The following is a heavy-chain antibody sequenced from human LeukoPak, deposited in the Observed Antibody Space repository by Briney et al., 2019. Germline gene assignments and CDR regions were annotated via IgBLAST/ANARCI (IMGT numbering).Heavy chain of an antibody. CDR2: IYYSGNT. J-gene: IGHJ5*02. D-gene: IGHD6-19*01. CDR3: ARRRAGRDWFDP. Sequence: PSGTLSLTCAVSDGSISSSNYYWGWIRQPPGQGLEWIGSIYYSGNTYYNPSLKSRVTISVDTSKNQLSLKLSSVTATDTAVYYCARRRAGRDWFDPWGQGTLVTVSS. V-gene: IGHV4-39*01. CDR1: DGSISSSNYY.